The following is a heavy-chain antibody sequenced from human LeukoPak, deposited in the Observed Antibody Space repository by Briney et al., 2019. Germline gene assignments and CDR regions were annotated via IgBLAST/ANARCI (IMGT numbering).Heavy chain of an antibody. V-gene: IGHV4-59*01. CDR3: ARDRLGYSGYETPYYCYGMDV. D-gene: IGHD5-12*01. J-gene: IGHJ6*02. CDR1: GGSFSGYY. Sequence: SETLSLTCAVYGGSFSGYYWSWIRQHPGKGLEWIGYIYYSGSTNYNPSLKSRVTISVDTSKNQFSLKVSSVTAADTAVYYCARDRLGYSGYETPYYCYGMDVWGQGTTVTVSS. CDR2: IYYSGST.